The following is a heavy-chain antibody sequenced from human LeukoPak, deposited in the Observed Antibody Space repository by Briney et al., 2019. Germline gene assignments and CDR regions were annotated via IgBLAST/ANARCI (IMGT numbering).Heavy chain of an antibody. V-gene: IGHV3-11*01. Sequence: GGSLRLSCAASRFTFSDHYMSWIRQAPGKGLEWVSYISNSGDSIYYADSVKGRFTISRDNAKNSLYLQMNSLRAEDTAVYYYATKEISSGWYVFDQWGQGTLVTVSS. J-gene: IGHJ4*02. CDR2: ISNSGDSI. D-gene: IGHD6-19*01. CDR1: RFTFSDHY. CDR3: ATKEISSGWYVFDQ.